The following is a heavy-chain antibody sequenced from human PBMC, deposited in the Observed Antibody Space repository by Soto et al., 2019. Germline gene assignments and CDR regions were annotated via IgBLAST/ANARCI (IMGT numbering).Heavy chain of an antibody. CDR3: ASRDPGTSVDY. D-gene: IGHD1-7*01. J-gene: IGHJ4*02. V-gene: IGHV4-4*02. CDR2: IYRTGST. CDR1: GGSFTSNNW. Sequence: LSLTCAVSGGSFTSNNWWTWVRQPPGQGLEWIGEIYRTGSTNYNPFLKSRVTISLDKSENQFSLKVTSLTAADTAVYYCASRDPGTSVDYWGQGTLVTVSS.